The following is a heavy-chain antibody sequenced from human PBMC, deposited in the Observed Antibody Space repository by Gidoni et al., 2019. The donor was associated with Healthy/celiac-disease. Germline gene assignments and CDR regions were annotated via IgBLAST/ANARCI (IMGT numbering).Heavy chain of an antibody. D-gene: IGHD6-6*01. J-gene: IGHJ3*02. CDR2: ST. V-gene: IGHV4-39*07. CDR3: APEYSSSSWGSFAFDI. Sequence: STYYNPSLKSRVTISVDTSKNQFSLKLSSVTAADTAVYYCAPEYSSSSWGSFAFDIWGQGTMVTVSS.